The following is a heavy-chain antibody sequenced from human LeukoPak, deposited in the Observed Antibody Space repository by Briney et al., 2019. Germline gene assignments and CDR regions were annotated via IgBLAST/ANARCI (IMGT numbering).Heavy chain of an antibody. J-gene: IGHJ3*02. CDR3: ARRDYVWGSYRSAAFDI. CDR2: INHSGST. CDR1: GGSFSGYY. D-gene: IGHD3-16*02. Sequence: SETLSLTCAVYGGSFSGYYWSWIRQPPGKGLEWIGEINHSGSTTYNPSLKSRVTISVDTSKNQFSLKLSSVTAADTAVYYCARRDYVWGSYRSAAFDIWGQGTMVTVSS. V-gene: IGHV4-34*01.